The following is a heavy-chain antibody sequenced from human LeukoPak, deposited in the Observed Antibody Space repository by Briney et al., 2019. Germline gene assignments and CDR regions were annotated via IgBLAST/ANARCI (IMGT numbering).Heavy chain of an antibody. Sequence: SETLSLTCTVSGGSISSSSYYWGWIRQPPGKGLEWIGSIYYSGSTYYNPSLKSRVTISVDTSKNQFSLKLSPVTAADTAVYYCARQPAFGCSGGSCYSESIDYWGQGTLVTVSS. J-gene: IGHJ4*02. V-gene: IGHV4-39*01. CDR2: IYYSGST. CDR3: ARQPAFGCSGGSCYSESIDY. CDR1: GGSISSSSYY. D-gene: IGHD2-15*01.